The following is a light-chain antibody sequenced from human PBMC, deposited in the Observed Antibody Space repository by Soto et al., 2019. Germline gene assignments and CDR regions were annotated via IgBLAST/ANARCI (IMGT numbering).Light chain of an antibody. CDR1: TGAVTSGHY. CDR2: DTN. V-gene: IGLV7-46*01. Sequence: QAVVTQEPSLTVSPGGTVTLPCGSSTGAVTSGHYPYWFQQKPGQAPRTLIYDTNYKHSWTPARFSGSLLGGKAALTLSCAQPEDEAEYYCLLSFSGALYVFGTGTKVTVL. J-gene: IGLJ1*01. CDR3: LLSFSGALYV.